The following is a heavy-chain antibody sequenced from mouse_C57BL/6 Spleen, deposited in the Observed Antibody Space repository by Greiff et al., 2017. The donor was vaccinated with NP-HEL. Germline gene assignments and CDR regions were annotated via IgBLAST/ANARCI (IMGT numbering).Heavy chain of an antibody. V-gene: IGHV14-4*01. J-gene: IGHJ3*01. Sequence: EVQLQQSGAELVRPGASVKLSCTASGFNIKDDYMHWVKQRPEQGLEWIGWIDPENGDTEYASKFQGKATITADTSSNTAYLQLSSLTSEDTAVYYCTTDGYYEAYWGQGTLVTVSA. CDR3: TTDGYYEAY. CDR1: GFNIKDDY. CDR2: IDPENGDT. D-gene: IGHD2-3*01.